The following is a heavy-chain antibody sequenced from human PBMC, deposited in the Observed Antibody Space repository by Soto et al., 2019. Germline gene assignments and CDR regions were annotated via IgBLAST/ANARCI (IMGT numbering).Heavy chain of an antibody. CDR1: GGSISSSSYY. J-gene: IGHJ3*02. CDR3: ARHQAGHYDILTDYSPGSAFEI. V-gene: IGHV4-39*01. Sequence: SETLSLTCTVSGGSISSSSYYWGWIRQPPGKGLEWIGSIYYSGSTYYNPSLKSRVTISVDTSKKQLSLRLNSVTAADTAVYFCARHQAGHYDILTDYSPGSAFEIWGQGTMVTVSS. D-gene: IGHD3-9*01. CDR2: IYYSGST.